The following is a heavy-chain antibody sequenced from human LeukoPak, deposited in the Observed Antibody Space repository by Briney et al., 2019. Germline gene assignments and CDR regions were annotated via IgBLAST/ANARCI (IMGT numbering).Heavy chain of an antibody. CDR1: GGTFSSYA. J-gene: IGHJ4*02. Sequence: ASAKVSCKASGGTFSSYAISWVRQAPGQGLEWMGGIIPIFGTANYAQKFQGRVTMTRDMSTSTVYMELSSLRSEDTAVYYCARDRGSNSGSRDWGQGTLVTVSS. V-gene: IGHV1-69*05. D-gene: IGHD1-26*01. CDR3: ARDRGSNSGSRD. CDR2: IIPIFGTA.